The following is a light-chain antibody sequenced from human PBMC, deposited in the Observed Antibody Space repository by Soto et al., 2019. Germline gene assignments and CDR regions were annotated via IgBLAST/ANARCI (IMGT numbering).Light chain of an antibody. V-gene: IGKV3-11*01. CDR3: PQRQSWPRT. CDR1: QYINTR. CDR2: QTS. Sequence: EIVLTQSPATLSAFPGDRVTLSCRASQYINTRLAWYQHRPGQAPRLLIYQTSIRATGIPARFSGSGSGTDFTLTISSLAPDDFTIYYCPQRQSWPRTSGQGAKVDIK. J-gene: IGKJ1*01.